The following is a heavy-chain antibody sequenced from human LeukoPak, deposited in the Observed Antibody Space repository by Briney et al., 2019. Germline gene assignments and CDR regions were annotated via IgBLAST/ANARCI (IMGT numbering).Heavy chain of an antibody. J-gene: IGHJ4*02. D-gene: IGHD6-19*01. V-gene: IGHV3-66*01. CDR1: GFTVSSNY. Sequence: GGSLRLSCAASGFTVSSNYMSWVRQAPGKGLGWVAISYSGNTTYCADSMRGRFTISRDKSKNRLHLQMNSLRAEDTAVYYCATYSSGRRGYYFDSWGQGTLVTVSS. CDR2: SYSGNTT. CDR3: ATYSSGRRGYYFDS.